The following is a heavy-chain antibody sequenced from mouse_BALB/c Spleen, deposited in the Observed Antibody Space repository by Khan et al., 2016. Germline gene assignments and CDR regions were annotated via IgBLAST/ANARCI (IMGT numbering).Heavy chain of an antibody. CDR2: IHYSGGT. CDR1: GYSITSGYS. J-gene: IGHJ4*01. CDR3: TRSHGYYAMDY. Sequence: EVQLQESGPDLVKPSQSLSLTCTVTGYSITSGYSWHWIRQFPGNKLEWMGYIHYSGGTKYIPSLKSRISITRDTSKNQFFQQLNSVTPEDTATYYCTRSHGYYAMDYWGQGTSVTVSS. V-gene: IGHV3-1*02.